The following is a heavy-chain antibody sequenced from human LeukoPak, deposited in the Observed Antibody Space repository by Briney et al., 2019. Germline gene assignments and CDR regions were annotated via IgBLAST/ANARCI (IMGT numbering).Heavy chain of an antibody. CDR3: ARDPTSGWSFLRYFDL. J-gene: IGHJ2*01. CDR1: GFTFSSYA. CDR2: IRYDGSNK. Sequence: GGSLRLSCAASGFTFSSYAMSWVRQAPGKGLEWVAFIRYDGSNKYYADSVKGRFTISRDNSKNTLYLQMNSLRAEDTAVYYCARDPTSGWSFLRYFDLWGRGTLVTVSS. D-gene: IGHD6-19*01. V-gene: IGHV3-30*02.